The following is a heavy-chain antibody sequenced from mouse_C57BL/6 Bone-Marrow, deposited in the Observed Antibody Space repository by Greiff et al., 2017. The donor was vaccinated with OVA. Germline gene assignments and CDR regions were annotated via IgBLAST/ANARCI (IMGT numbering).Heavy chain of an antibody. Sequence: EVQLVESGGDLVKPGGSLKLSCAASGFTFSSSGMSWVRQTPDTRLEWVATISSGGSYPYYQAIVKGRFTSSSDNAKNTLYLQMSSLKSEDTAMYYGARLGKGEAYGGQGTLVTVSA. J-gene: IGHJ3*01. CDR3: ARLGKGEAY. V-gene: IGHV5-6*01. CDR1: GFTFSSSG. CDR2: ISSGGSYP.